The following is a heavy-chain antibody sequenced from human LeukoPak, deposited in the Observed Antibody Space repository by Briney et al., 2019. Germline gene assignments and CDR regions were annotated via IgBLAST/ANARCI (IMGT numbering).Heavy chain of an antibody. CDR3: ARDLGYFIDF. CDR2: ISSSAHTI. V-gene: IGHV3-48*03. Sequence: GGSLRLSCVASGFTFSSYEMNWVRQAPGKGLEWVSYISSSAHTIYYADSVKGRFTISRDNAKNSLYLQMNSLRAEDTAVYYCARDLGYFIDFWGQGTLVTVSS. D-gene: IGHD2-15*01. CDR1: GFTFSSYE. J-gene: IGHJ4*02.